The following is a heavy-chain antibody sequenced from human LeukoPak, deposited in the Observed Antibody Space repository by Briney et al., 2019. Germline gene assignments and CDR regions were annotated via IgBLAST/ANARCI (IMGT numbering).Heavy chain of an antibody. CDR3: ARDREMATANFDY. CDR2: IRYDGSNK. D-gene: IGHD5-24*01. CDR1: GFTFSSYG. J-gene: IGHJ4*02. V-gene: IGHV3-30*02. Sequence: GGSLRLSCAASGFTFSSYGMHWVRQAPGKGLEWVAFIRYDGSNKYYADSVKGRFTISRDNSKNTLYLQMNSLRAEDTAVYYCARDREMATANFDYWGQGTLVTVSS.